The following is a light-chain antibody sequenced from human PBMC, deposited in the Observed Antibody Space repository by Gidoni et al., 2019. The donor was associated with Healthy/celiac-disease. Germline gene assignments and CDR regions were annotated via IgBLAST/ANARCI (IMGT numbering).Light chain of an antibody. V-gene: IGKV4-1*01. CDR3: QQYYSTPGT. CDR1: QSVLYSSNNKNY. CDR2: WAS. J-gene: IGKJ2*01. Sequence: DIVITPSPDSLSVSLGERATINCKSSQSVLYSSNNKNYLAWYQQKPGQPPKLLIYWASTRESGVPDRFSGSGSGTDFTLTISSLQAEDVAVYYCQQYYSTPGTFGQGTKLEIK.